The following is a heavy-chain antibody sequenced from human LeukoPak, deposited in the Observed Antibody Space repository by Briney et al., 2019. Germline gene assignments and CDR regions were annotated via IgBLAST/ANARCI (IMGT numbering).Heavy chain of an antibody. V-gene: IGHV3-30*04. Sequence: GRSLRLSRAASGFTFSSYAMHWVRQAPGKGLEWVAVISYDGSNKYYADSVKGRFTISRDNSKNTLYLQMNSLRAEDTAVYYCAREGGIAAAVIDYWGQGTLVTVSS. D-gene: IGHD6-13*01. CDR2: ISYDGSNK. J-gene: IGHJ4*02. CDR3: AREGGIAAAVIDY. CDR1: GFTFSSYA.